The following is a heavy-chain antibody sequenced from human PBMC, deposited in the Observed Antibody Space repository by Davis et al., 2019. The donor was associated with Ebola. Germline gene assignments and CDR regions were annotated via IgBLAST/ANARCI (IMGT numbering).Heavy chain of an antibody. J-gene: IGHJ6*02. V-gene: IGHV4-59*01. Sequence: SETLSLTCTVSGGSISSYYWSWIRPPPGKGLEWIGYIYYSGSTNYNPSLKSRVTISVGTSKNQFSLKLSSVTAADTAVYYCARRLRWFYYGMDVWGQGTTVTVSS. CDR1: GGSISSYY. CDR2: IYYSGST. D-gene: IGHD4-23*01. CDR3: ARRLRWFYYGMDV.